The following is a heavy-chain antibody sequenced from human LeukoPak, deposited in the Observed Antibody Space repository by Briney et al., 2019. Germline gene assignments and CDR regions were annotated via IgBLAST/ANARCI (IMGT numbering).Heavy chain of an antibody. J-gene: IGHJ6*03. D-gene: IGHD3-10*01. Sequence: PSETLSLTCTVSGGSISSYYWSWIRQPSGKGLEWIGRIYTSGSTNYNPSLKSRVTMSVDTSKNQFSLKLSSVTAADTAVYYCAGVSHGGRGSSYYYGSGSSNRYYYYYMDVWGKGTTVTVSS. V-gene: IGHV4-4*07. CDR1: GGSISSYY. CDR2: IYTSGST. CDR3: AGVSHGGRGSSYYYGSGSSNRYYYYYMDV.